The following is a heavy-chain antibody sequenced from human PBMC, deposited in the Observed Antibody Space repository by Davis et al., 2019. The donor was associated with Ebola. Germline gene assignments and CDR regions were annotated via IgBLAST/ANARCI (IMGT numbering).Heavy chain of an antibody. CDR2: INPNSGGT. CDR3: ARARQQLVLREDY. V-gene: IGHV1-2*04. J-gene: IGHJ4*02. Sequence: ASVKVSCKASGYTFTYRYLHWVRQAPGQGLEWMGWINPNSGGTNYAQKFQGWVTMTRDTSISTGYMELRSLRSDDTAVYYCARARQQLVLREDYWGQGTLVTVSS. D-gene: IGHD6-13*01. CDR1: GYTFTYRY.